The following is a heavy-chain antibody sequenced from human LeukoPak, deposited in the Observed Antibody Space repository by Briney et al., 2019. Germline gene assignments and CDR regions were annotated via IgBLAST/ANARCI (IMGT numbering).Heavy chain of an antibody. CDR1: GGSISGYY. CDR2: VYYSGST. Sequence: SETLSLTCTVSGGSISGYYWSWIRQPPGRGLEWIGFVYYSGSTKYNPSLKSRVTISVDTSKNQFSLRLTSVTAADTAVYYCARYGSGSYSDDHFQHWGQGTLVTVSS. V-gene: IGHV4-59*08. D-gene: IGHD3-10*01. J-gene: IGHJ1*01. CDR3: ARYGSGSYSDDHFQH.